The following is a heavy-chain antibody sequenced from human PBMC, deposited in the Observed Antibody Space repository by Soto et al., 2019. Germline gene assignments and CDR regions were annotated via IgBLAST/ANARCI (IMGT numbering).Heavy chain of an antibody. CDR1: GYTFTSYG. J-gene: IGHJ6*02. V-gene: IGHV1-18*01. CDR3: ARDHGIAARWERLGGMDV. CDR2: ISAYNGNT. D-gene: IGHD6-6*01. Sequence: GASVKVSCKASGYTFTSYGISWVRQAPGQGLEWMGWISAYNGNTNYAQKLQGRVTMTTDTSTSTAYMELRSLRSDDTAVYYCARDHGIAARWERLGGMDVWGQGTTVTVSS.